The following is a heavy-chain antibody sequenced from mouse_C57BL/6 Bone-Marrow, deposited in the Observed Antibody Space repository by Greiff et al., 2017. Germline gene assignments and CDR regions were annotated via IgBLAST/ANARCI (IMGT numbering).Heavy chain of an antibody. V-gene: IGHV1-81*01. CDR1: GYSFTSYG. CDR3: ARFRLLLTLFSY. CDR2: IYPRSGNT. J-gene: IGHJ3*01. D-gene: IGHD2-3*01. Sequence: QVQLQQSGAELARPGASVKLSCKASGYSFTSYGISWVKQRTGQGLEWIGEIYPRSGNTYYNEKFKGKATLTADKSSSTAYMELRSLTSEDSAVYFCARFRLLLTLFSYWGQGTLVSVSA.